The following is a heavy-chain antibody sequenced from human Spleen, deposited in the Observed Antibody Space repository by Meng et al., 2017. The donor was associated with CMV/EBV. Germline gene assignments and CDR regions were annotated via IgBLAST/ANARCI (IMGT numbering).Heavy chain of an antibody. CDR1: GGSFSSYT. CDR3: ARGGAAAGPNP. D-gene: IGHD6-13*01. Sequence: SCTASGGSFSSYTFSWVRQAPGQGLEWMGRIVPILGVPSYAQKFQGRVTITADTSTRTVYMELTGLRSEDTAEYSCARGGAAAGPNPWGQGTLVTVSS. V-gene: IGHV1-69*02. CDR2: IVPILGVP. J-gene: IGHJ5*02.